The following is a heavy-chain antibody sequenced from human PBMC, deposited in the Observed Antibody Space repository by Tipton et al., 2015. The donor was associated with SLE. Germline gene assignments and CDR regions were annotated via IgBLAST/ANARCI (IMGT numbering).Heavy chain of an antibody. Sequence: SLRLSCAASKFTFSSYAMHWVRQAPGKGLEWVAVISSDGSNKFYADSVKGRFTISRDNSKNTLYLQMDSLRAEDTAVYYCAKAPVSCYYCYGMGGWGKGATVTFSS. CDR1: KFTFSSYA. V-gene: IGHV3-30*04. D-gene: IGHD5/OR15-5a*01. J-gene: IGHJ6*01. CDR2: ISSDGSNK. CDR3: AKAPVSCYYCYGMGG.